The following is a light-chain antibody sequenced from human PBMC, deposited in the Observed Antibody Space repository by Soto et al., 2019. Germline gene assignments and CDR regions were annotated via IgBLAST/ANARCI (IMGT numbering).Light chain of an antibody. V-gene: IGLV2-8*01. J-gene: IGLJ1*01. CDR1: SSDIGGYNS. Sequence: LTQSPSASGSPGQSVTISCTGTSSDIGGYNSVSWYQQHPGKAPEVMIYDVTKRPSGVPDRFSGSKSGNTASLTVSALQAEDEADYYCSSYTDRKNLVFGTGTKVTVL. CDR2: DVT. CDR3: SSYTDRKNLV.